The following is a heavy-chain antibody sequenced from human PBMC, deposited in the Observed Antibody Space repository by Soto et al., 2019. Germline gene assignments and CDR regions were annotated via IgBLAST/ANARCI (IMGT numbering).Heavy chain of an antibody. Sequence: QVPLVESGGGVVQPGRSLRLSCAASGFTFSSYGMHWVPQAPGKGLEWVAVISYGGSNKYYADSVKGRFTISRDNSKNTLYLQMNNLRAEYTAVYYCAKDNCISTSCYRLYNWFDPWGQGTLVTVSS. CDR1: GFTFSSYG. V-gene: IGHV3-30*18. CDR3: AKDNCISTSCYRLYNWFDP. CDR2: ISYGGSNK. J-gene: IGHJ5*02. D-gene: IGHD2-2*01.